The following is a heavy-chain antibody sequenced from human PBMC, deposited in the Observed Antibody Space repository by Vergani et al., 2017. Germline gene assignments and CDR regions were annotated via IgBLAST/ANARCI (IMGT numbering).Heavy chain of an antibody. V-gene: IGHV3-30*02. Sequence: VQLLESGGGLVQPGGSLRLSCEAPGFSFPGYAMSWVRQAPGKGLEWVAFIQKDGIDKFYADSVRGRFTISRDISKNTLYLEMNSLSAEDTALYHCVKDHPVFDEWGRGTLVSVS. CDR1: GFSFPGYA. CDR3: VKDHPVFDE. J-gene: IGHJ4*02. CDR2: IQKDGIDK.